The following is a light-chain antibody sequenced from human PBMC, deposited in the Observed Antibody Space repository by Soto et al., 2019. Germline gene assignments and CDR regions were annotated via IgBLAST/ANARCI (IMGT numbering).Light chain of an antibody. CDR2: VNSGGSH. Sequence: QLVLTQSPSASASLGASVKLTCTLSSGHSNYAIAWHQQQPEKGPRYLMKVNSGGSHIKGDGIPDRFSGSSSGAERYLFISSLQSEVEADYYCQTWGTGSAIVVFGGGTQLTVL. J-gene: IGLJ7*01. CDR1: SGHSNYA. V-gene: IGLV4-69*01. CDR3: QTWGTGSAIVV.